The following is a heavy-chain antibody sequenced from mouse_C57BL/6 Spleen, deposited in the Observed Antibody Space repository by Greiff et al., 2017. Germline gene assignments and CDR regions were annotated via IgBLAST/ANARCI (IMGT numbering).Heavy chain of an antibody. CDR1: GYAFTSSW. CDR2: IYPGDGYT. CDR3: AGTSYAMDY. J-gene: IGHJ4*01. V-gene: IGHV1-82*01. Sequence: QVQLKQSGPELVKPGASVKISCKASGYAFTSSWMNWVKQRPGKGLEWIGGIYPGDGYTNYNGKFKGKATLTADKSSSTAYMQLSSLTSEDSAVCCCAGTSYAMDYWGQGTSVTVSS.